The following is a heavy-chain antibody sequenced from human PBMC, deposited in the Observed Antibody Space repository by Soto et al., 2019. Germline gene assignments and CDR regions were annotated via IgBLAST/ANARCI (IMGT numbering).Heavy chain of an antibody. CDR1: GYTFTSYA. D-gene: IGHD3-3*01. CDR2: INAGNGNT. J-gene: IGHJ5*02. CDR3: ARDRGVLLRFLEWTHGWFDP. Sequence: GASVKVSCKASGYTFTSYAMHWVRQAPGQRLEWMGWINAGNGNTKYSQKFQGRVTITRDTSASTAYMELSSLRSEDTAVYYCARDRGVLLRFLEWTHGWFDPWGQGTLVTVSS. V-gene: IGHV1-3*01.